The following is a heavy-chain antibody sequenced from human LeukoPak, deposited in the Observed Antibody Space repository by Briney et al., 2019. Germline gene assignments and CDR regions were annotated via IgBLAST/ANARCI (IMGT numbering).Heavy chain of an antibody. CDR3: ARLGPFYDSSSYGDYNWFDP. CDR1: GYTFTSHY. V-gene: IGHV1-69*13. D-gene: IGHD3-22*01. CDR2: IIPIFGTA. J-gene: IGHJ5*02. Sequence: SVKVSCKASGYTFTSHYMHWVRQAPGQGLEWMGGIIPIFGTANYAQKFQGRVTITADESTSTAYMELSSLRSEDTAVYYCARLGPFYDSSSYGDYNWFDPWGQGTLVTVSS.